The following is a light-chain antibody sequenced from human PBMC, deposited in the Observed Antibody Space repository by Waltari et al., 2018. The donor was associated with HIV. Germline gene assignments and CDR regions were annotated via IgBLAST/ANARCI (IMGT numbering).Light chain of an antibody. CDR2: GNS. CDR1: SSNIGAGFD. CDR3: QSYDRSLSGYVV. V-gene: IGLV1-40*01. Sequence: QSLLTQPPSVSGAPGQRLTISCTGSSSNIGAGFDVHWYQQLPGTVPKLLIYGNSNRPSGVPHRFSGSKSGTAASLAITGLQAEDEADYYCQSYDRSLSGYVVFGGGTKLTVL. J-gene: IGLJ2*01.